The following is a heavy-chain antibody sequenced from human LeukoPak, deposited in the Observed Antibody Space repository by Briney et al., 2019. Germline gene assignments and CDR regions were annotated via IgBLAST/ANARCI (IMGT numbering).Heavy chain of an antibody. CDR2: ISYDGKNK. J-gene: IGHJ2*01. D-gene: IGHD6-6*01. CDR1: GFTFTTYT. Sequence: GRSLRLSCAASGFTFTTYTMHWVRQAPGKGLEWVAVISYDGKNKYYADSVRGRFTISRDNSKNTMYIQMNSLRAEDTAVYYCARRVLGSSDWYFDLWGRGTLVTVSP. V-gene: IGHV3-30*04. CDR3: ARRVLGSSDWYFDL.